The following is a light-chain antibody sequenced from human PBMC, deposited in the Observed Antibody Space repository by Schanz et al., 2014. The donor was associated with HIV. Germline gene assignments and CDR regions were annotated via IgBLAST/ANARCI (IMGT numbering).Light chain of an antibody. CDR1: EDINKF. CDR2: ATS. Sequence: DIQMTQSPSSLSASVGDSVTLTCRASEDINKFLAWFQQKPGKAPKVLIYATSTLQPGVPSRFSGGGSGTDFALTINSLQPDDSATYFCQRYDSVPWTFGQGTKVEIK. CDR3: QRYDSVPWT. V-gene: IGKV1-27*01. J-gene: IGKJ1*01.